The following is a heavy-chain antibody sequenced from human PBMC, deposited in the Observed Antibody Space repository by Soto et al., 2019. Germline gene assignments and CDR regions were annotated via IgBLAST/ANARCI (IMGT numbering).Heavy chain of an antibody. CDR2: IYQSGST. CDR1: GGSISDSLW. V-gene: IGHV4-4*02. J-gene: IGHJ6*02. D-gene: IGHD3-22*01. CDR3: ARPVHDNSGHYYGGLDV. Sequence: SETLSLTCAVSGGSISDSLWWNWVRQPPGKGLEWIGEIYQSGSTHYSPSLKSRVTISINKPNNQLSLRLTSVTAADTAVYYCARPVHDNSGHYYGGLDVWGQGTTVTVSS.